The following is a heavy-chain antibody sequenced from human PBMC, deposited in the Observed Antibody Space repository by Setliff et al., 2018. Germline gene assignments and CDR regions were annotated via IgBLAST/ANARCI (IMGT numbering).Heavy chain of an antibody. CDR1: GFTFSDHY. J-gene: IGHJ6*03. Sequence: PGGSLRLSCAASGFTFSDHYMDWVRQAPGKGLEWVGRTRNKANSYTTEYAASVKVRFTISRDDSKNSLYLQMNSLKTEDTAVYYCVYFDWSLNAYYYYYMDVWGKGTTVTVSS. CDR2: TRNKANSYTT. D-gene: IGHD3-9*01. V-gene: IGHV3-72*01. CDR3: VYFDWSLNAYYYYYMDV.